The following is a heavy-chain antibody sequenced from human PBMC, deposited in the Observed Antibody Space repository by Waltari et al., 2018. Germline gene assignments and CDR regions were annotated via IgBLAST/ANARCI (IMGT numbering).Heavy chain of an antibody. J-gene: IGHJ1*01. CDR2: FDPEDGET. V-gene: IGHV1-24*01. D-gene: IGHD6-19*01. Sequence: QVQLGQSGAEVKKPGASVKVSCKVSGYTLTEVSMHWVRKAPGKGLAWMGGFDPEDGETIYAQKFQGRATMTEDTSTDTAYMELSSLRSEDTAVYYCATDRYSSGWYLYFQHWGQGTLVTVSS. CDR1: GYTLTEVS. CDR3: ATDRYSSGWYLYFQH.